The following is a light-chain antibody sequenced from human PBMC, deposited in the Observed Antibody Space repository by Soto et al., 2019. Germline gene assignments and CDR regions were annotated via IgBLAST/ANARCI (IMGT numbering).Light chain of an antibody. CDR3: QQYESFSFA. CDR1: QNVNRW. Sequence: DVQMTQSPSTLSASVGDRVTITCRVSQNVNRWLAWYQQKPGKAPKLLIYGASSLEDGVPSRFSGGGSGTQFTLTISSLQPDDFATYYCQQYESFSFAFGPGTKVDIK. CDR2: GAS. V-gene: IGKV1-5*01. J-gene: IGKJ3*01.